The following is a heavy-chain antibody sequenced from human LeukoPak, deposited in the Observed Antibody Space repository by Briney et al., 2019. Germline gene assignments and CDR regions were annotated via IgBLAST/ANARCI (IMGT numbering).Heavy chain of an antibody. D-gene: IGHD6-13*01. CDR1: GGSISSYY. CDR2: IYYSGST. Sequence: PSETLSLTCTVSGGSISSYYWSWIRQPPGKGLEWIGYIYYSGSTNYNPSLKSRVTISVDKSKNQFSLKLSSVTAADTAVYYCARPQDGGWEAAAGPAFDYWGQGTLVTVSS. CDR3: ARPQDGGWEAAAGPAFDY. V-gene: IGHV4-59*12. J-gene: IGHJ4*02.